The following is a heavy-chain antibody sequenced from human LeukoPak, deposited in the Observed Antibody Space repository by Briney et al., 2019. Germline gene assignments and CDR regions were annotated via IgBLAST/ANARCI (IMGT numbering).Heavy chain of an antibody. CDR2: ISNTGGST. J-gene: IGHJ1*01. D-gene: IGHD2-15*01. V-gene: IGHV3-23*01. Sequence: GGSLRLSCAASGFTFSSYWMTWVRQAPGKGLEWVSAISNTGGSTYYADSVKGRFTISRDKSKNTLSLQMNSLRAEDTAVYYCAQQVGYCSSGSCYFTYWGQGTLVTVSS. CDR3: AQQVGYCSSGSCYFTY. CDR1: GFTFSSYW.